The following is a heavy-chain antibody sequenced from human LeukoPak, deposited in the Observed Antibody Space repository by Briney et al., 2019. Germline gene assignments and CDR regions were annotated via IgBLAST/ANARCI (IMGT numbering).Heavy chain of an antibody. CDR2: ISGSGDNT. Sequence: PGGSLRLSCAASGFTFSSYAMSWVRQAPGKGLEWVSGISGSGDNTYYADSVRFTISRDNSKNTLYLQMNTLRAEDTAVYYCAKVGSSGWFFDSWCQGTLVTVSS. CDR1: GFTFSSYA. CDR3: AKVGSSGWFFDS. D-gene: IGHD6-19*01. V-gene: IGHV3-23*01. J-gene: IGHJ5*01.